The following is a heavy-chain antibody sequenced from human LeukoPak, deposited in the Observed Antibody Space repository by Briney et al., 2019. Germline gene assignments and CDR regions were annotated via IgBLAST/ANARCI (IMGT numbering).Heavy chain of an antibody. V-gene: IGHV3-30*02. CDR2: IRYDGSNK. Sequence: GGSLRLSCAASGFTFSSYGMPWVRQAPRRGGEWVAFIRYDGSNKYYADSVKGRFTISRDNSKNTLYLQMNSLRAEDTAVYYCAKLVGAYCGGDCYVWGQGTLVTVSS. CDR1: GFTFSSYG. J-gene: IGHJ4*02. CDR3: AKLVGAYCGGDCYV. D-gene: IGHD2-21*01.